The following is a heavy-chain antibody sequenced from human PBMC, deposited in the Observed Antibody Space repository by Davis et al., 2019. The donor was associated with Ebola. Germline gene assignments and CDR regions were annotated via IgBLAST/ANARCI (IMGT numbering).Heavy chain of an antibody. CDR1: GGTFSSYA. J-gene: IGHJ6*02. CDR3: TSGRYSSSSPMDV. Sequence: ASVKVSCKASGGTFSSYAISWVRQATGQGLEWMGWMNPNSGNTGYAQKFQGRVTMTRDTSTSTVYMELSSLRSEDTAVYYCTSGRYSSSSPMDVWGQGTTVTVSS. CDR2: MNPNSGNT. V-gene: IGHV1-8*02. D-gene: IGHD6-6*01.